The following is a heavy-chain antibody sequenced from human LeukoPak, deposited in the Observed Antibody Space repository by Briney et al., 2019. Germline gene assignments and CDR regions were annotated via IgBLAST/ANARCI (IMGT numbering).Heavy chain of an antibody. CDR1: GFTFSGYA. D-gene: IGHD3-10*01. V-gene: IGHV3-23*01. Sequence: GGPLRLSCAASGFTFSGYAMSWVRQAPGKGLEWVSSISGSAGSTFYADSVKGRFTISRDNSESMLYLQMSSLRAEDTAMYYCAKWGVSVAMQEGDFHYWGQGTLVTVSS. CDR2: ISGSAGST. J-gene: IGHJ4*02. CDR3: AKWGVSVAMQEGDFHY.